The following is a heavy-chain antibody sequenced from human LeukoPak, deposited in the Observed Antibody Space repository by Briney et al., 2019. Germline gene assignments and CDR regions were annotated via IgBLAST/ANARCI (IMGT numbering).Heavy chain of an antibody. CDR2: IKDKTSGGTT. CDR3: TKEVKVIPTTISAFDI. Sequence: PGGSLRLSCAASGFTFNNAWMTWVRQAPGKGLEWVGRIKDKTSGGTTDYAAPVTGRFTISRDDSKATLYLQMNSLKTEDTAVYYCTKEVKVIPTTISAFDIWGQGTMVTVSS. CDR1: GFTFNNAW. J-gene: IGHJ3*02. D-gene: IGHD2-2*01. V-gene: IGHV3-15*01.